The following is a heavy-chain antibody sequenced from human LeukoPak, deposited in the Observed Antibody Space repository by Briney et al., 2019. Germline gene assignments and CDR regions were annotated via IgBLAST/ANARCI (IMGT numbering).Heavy chain of an antibody. CDR2: INHSGST. V-gene: IGHV4-34*01. CDR3: ARGERITFGGVIA. CDR1: GGSFSGYY. Sequence: SETLSLTCAVYGGSFSGYYWSWIRQPPGKWLEWIGEINHSGSTNYNPSLKSQVTISVDTSKTQFSLKLSSVTAADTAVYYCARGERITFGGVIAWGQGTLVTASS. D-gene: IGHD3-16*01. J-gene: IGHJ5*02.